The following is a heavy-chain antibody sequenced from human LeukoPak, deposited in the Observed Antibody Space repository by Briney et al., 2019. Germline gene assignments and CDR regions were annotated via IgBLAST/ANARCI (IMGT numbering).Heavy chain of an antibody. Sequence: ASVKVSCKASGGTFSSYAISWVRQAPGQGLEWMGWISAYNGNTNYAQKLQGRVTMTTDTSTSTAYMELRSLRSDDTAVYYCARDSGSWGVLGWFDPWGQGTLVTVSS. V-gene: IGHV1-18*01. J-gene: IGHJ5*02. CDR2: ISAYNGNT. CDR1: GGTFSSYA. CDR3: ARDSGSWGVLGWFDP. D-gene: IGHD1-26*01.